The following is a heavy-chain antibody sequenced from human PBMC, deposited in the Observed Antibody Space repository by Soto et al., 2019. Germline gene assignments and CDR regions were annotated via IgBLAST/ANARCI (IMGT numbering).Heavy chain of an antibody. CDR2: ISGSGGNK. J-gene: IGHJ4*02. CDR3: AKGAYGSGSYDC. Sequence: EVPLLESGGGLVQPGGSLRLSCAASGFTFSHYAMTWVRQSPGKGLEWVSAISGSGGNKTYADSVKGRFTISRDDSKNTVYLQMNILRAEDTATYYCAKGAYGSGSYDCWGQGTLVTVSS. D-gene: IGHD3-10*01. V-gene: IGHV3-23*01. CDR1: GFTFSHYA.